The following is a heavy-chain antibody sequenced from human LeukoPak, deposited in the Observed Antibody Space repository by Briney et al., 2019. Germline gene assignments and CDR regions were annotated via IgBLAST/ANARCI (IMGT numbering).Heavy chain of an antibody. CDR3: ARGEVFLGYCSGGSCYPDNWFDP. D-gene: IGHD2-15*01. Sequence: SQTPSLTCTVSGGSISSGGYYWSWIRQHPGKGLEWIGYIYYSGSAYYNPSLKSRVTISVDTSKNQFSLKLSSVTAADTAVYYCARGEVFLGYCSGGSCYPDNWFDPWGQGTLVTVSS. CDR2: IYYSGSA. V-gene: IGHV4-31*03. J-gene: IGHJ5*02. CDR1: GGSISSGGYY.